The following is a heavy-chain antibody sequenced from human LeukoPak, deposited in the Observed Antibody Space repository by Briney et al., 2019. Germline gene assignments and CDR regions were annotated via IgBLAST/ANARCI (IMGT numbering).Heavy chain of an antibody. V-gene: IGHV3-66*02. CDR2: IYSDGTT. J-gene: IGHJ6*03. Sequence: GGSLRLSCAASGFPVSDNYMSWVRQAPGKGLEWVSIIYSDGTTYYADSVKGRFTISRDNSKNTVYLQMNSLRAEDTAVYFCAKEYGYDYNYFYSMDVWGKGTTVTISS. CDR1: GFPVSDNY. D-gene: IGHD1-1*01. CDR3: AKEYGYDYNYFYSMDV.